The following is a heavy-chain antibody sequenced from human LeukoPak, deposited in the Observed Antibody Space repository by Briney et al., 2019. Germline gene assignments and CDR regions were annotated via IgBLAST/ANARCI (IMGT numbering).Heavy chain of an antibody. V-gene: IGHV1-2*02. CDR3: HLITMIVVVPRSRTYDY. CDR2: INPNSGGT. J-gene: IGHJ4*02. CDR1: GYTFTGYY. D-gene: IGHD3-22*01. Sequence: APVKVSCKASGYTFTGYYMHWVRQAPGQGLEWMGWINPNSGGTNYAQKFQGRVTMTRDTSISTAYMELSRLRSDDTAVYYCHLITMIVVVPRSRTYDYWGQGTLVTVSS.